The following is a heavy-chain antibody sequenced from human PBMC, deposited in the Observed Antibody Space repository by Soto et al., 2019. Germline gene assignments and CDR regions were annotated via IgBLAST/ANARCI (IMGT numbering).Heavy chain of an antibody. J-gene: IGHJ4*02. V-gene: IGHV1-69*02. CDR2: IIPIRDFS. Sequence: QVQLVQSGAEVQKPGSSVKVSCKASGGTFISYTVSWVRQAPGQGLQYMGRIIPIRDFSNFTQESQGRVTITADKSTSRVYMELSSRRSEDTAVYYCATGTHYFDYWGQGTLVTVSS. CDR3: ATGTHYFDY. CDR1: GGTFISYT.